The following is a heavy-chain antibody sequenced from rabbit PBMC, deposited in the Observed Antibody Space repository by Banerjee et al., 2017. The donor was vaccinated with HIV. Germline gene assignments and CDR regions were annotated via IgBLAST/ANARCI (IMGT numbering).Heavy chain of an antibody. CDR2: IYNGDGST. J-gene: IGHJ4*01. D-gene: IGHD4-1*01. V-gene: IGHV1S47*01. CDR1: GFDFSSNA. CDR3: ARDLAGVIGWNFNL. Sequence: QEQLVESGGGLVQPEGSLTLTCKASGFDFSSNAMCWVRQAPGKGPEWVGCIYNGDGSTYYASWAKGRFTISKTSSTTVTLQMTSLTAADTATYFCARDLAGVIGWNFNLWGQGTLVTVS.